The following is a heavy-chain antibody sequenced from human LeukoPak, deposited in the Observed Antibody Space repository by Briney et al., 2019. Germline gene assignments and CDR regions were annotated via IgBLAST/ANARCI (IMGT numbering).Heavy chain of an antibody. V-gene: IGHV1-69*13. CDR2: IIPIFGTA. CDR1: GGSFSSHA. CDR3: ARGDSYGDYRYYYYYYMDV. J-gene: IGHJ6*03. Sequence: GASVNVSCKASGGSFSSHAISWVRQAPGQGLERMGGIIPIFGTANYAQKFQGRVTITADESTSTAYMELSSLRSEDTAVYYCARGDSYGDYRYYYYYYMDVWGKGTTVTVSS. D-gene: IGHD4-17*01.